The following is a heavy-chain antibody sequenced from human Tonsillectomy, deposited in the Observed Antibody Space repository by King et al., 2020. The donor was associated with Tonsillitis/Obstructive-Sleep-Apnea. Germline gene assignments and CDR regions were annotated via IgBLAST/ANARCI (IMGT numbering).Heavy chain of an antibody. V-gene: IGHV3-23*04. CDR3: AKPAYRKKYCSGGSCYSGYFQH. CDR1: GFTFSSYA. J-gene: IGHJ1*01. Sequence: VQLVESGGGLVQPGGSLRLSCAASGFTFSSYAMSWVRQAPGKGLEWVSAISGSGGSTYYADSVKGRFTISRDNSKNTLYLQMNSLRAEDTAVYYCAKPAYRKKYCSGGSCYSGYFQHWGQGTLVTVSS. D-gene: IGHD2-15*01. CDR2: ISGSGGST.